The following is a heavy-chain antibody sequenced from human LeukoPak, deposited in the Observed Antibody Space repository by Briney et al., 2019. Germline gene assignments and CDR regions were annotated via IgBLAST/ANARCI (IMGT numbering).Heavy chain of an antibody. Sequence: QSGGSLRLSCAASGFTFSGSSIHWVRQASGKGLEWIGRIRTRPNSYATSYAASVNGRFTISRDDSENTVYLLMNSLKAEDTAVYFCAGPHYGDYLDAFDIWGQGTMVTVSS. CDR3: AGPHYGDYLDAFDI. D-gene: IGHD4-17*01. V-gene: IGHV3-73*01. CDR1: GFTFSGSS. CDR2: IRTRPNSYAT. J-gene: IGHJ3*02.